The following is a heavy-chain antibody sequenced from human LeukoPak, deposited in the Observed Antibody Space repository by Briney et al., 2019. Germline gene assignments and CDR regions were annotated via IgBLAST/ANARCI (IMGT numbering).Heavy chain of an antibody. CDR1: GGSLSSYY. V-gene: IGHV4-59*01. CDR3: ARDEGATFGDAFDI. Sequence: SETLSLTCTVSGGSLSSYYWSWIRQPPGKGLEWIGYIYYRGSTNYNPSLKSRVTISVDTSKNQFSLKLSSVTAADTAVYYCARDEGATFGDAFDIWGQGTMVTVSS. CDR2: IYYRGST. J-gene: IGHJ3*02. D-gene: IGHD1-26*01.